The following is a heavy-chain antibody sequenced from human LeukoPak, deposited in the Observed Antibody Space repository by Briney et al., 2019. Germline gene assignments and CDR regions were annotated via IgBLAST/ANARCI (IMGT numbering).Heavy chain of an antibody. J-gene: IGHJ5*02. Sequence: PGRSLRLSCAASGFTFDDYAMHWVRQAPGKGLEWVSGISWNSGSIGYADSVKGRFTISRDNAKNSLYLEMNSLRAEDTALYYCAKDKAATRHNLFDPWGQGTLVTVSS. D-gene: IGHD2-15*01. V-gene: IGHV3-9*01. CDR2: ISWNSGSI. CDR3: AKDKAATRHNLFDP. CDR1: GFTFDDYA.